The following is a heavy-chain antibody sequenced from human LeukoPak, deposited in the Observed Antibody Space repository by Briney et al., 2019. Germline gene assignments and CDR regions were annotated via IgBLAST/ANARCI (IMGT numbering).Heavy chain of an antibody. V-gene: IGHV3-33*01. CDR2: IRYDGSNK. CDR3: ARVQKSSGWAYYFDY. J-gene: IGHJ4*02. CDR1: GFTFISYG. D-gene: IGHD6-19*01. Sequence: PGGSLRLSCAASGFTFISYGMHWVRQAPGKWLDWVAVIRYDGSNKYYADSVKCRFTISRDNSKNTLYLQMDSVRAEDTAVYYCARVQKSSGWAYYFDYWGQGTLVTVSS.